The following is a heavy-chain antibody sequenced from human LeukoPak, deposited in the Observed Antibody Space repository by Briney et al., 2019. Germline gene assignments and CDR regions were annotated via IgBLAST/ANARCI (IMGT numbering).Heavy chain of an antibody. J-gene: IGHJ3*02. V-gene: IGHV3-21*01. D-gene: IGHD6-19*01. Sequence: PGGSLRLSCAASGFTFSSYSINWVRQAPGKGLEWVSSITSSSSYIYNADSVKGRFTISRDNAKNSLCLQMNSLRAEDTAVYYCARSGSSGWYEDAFDIWGQGTMVTVSS. CDR3: ARSGSSGWYEDAFDI. CDR2: ITSSSSYI. CDR1: GFTFSSYS.